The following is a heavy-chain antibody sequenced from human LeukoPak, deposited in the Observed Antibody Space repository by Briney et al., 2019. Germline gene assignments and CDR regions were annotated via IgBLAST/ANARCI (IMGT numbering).Heavy chain of an antibody. CDR1: GGSINSYY. D-gene: IGHD3-3*02. J-gene: IGHJ6*03. Sequence: SETLSLTCTVSGGSINSYYWGWIRQPPGKGLEWIGSIYYSGSTYYNPSLKSRVTISIDTSKNQFSLKLSSVTAADTAVYYCARVSDYYYYYMDVWGKGTTVTVSS. CDR3: ARVSDYYYYYMDV. V-gene: IGHV4-39*07. CDR2: IYYSGST.